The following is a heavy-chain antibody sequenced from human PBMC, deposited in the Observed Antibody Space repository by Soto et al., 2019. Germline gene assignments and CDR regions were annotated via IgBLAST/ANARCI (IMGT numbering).Heavy chain of an antibody. CDR2: ISYDGSNK. Sequence: GGSLRLSCAASGFTFSSYAMHWVRQAPGKGLEWVAVISYDGSNKYYADSVKGRFTISRDNSKNTLYLQMNSLRAEDTAVYYCASTYDSSGYPPDYWGQGTLVTVSS. CDR3: ASTYDSSGYPPDY. V-gene: IGHV3-30-3*01. D-gene: IGHD3-22*01. CDR1: GFTFSSYA. J-gene: IGHJ4*02.